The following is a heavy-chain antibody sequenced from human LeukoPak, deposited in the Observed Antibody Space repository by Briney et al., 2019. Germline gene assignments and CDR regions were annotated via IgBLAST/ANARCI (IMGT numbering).Heavy chain of an antibody. D-gene: IGHD6-19*01. Sequence: GGSLRLSCAASGFTFSSYAMSWVRQAPGKGLEWVSAISGSGGSTYYADSVKGRFTISRDNSKNTLYLQMNSLRAEDTAVYYCAKKSSLIYSSGWPFDYWGQGTLVTVSS. CDR3: AKKSSLIYSSGWPFDY. CDR1: GFTFSSYA. J-gene: IGHJ4*02. CDR2: ISGSGGST. V-gene: IGHV3-23*01.